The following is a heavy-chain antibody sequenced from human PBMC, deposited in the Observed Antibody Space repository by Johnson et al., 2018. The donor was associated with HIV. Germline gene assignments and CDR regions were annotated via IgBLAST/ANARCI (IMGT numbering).Heavy chain of an antibody. CDR2: ISYDGSNQ. CDR3: AKDHPVVAERTGAFDI. Sequence: VQLVESGGGVVQPGRSLRLSCAASGFTFSSYAMHWVRQAPGKGLEWVAVISYDGSNQYYADSVKGRFTISRDNSKNTLYLQMNSLRAEDTAVYYCAKDHPVVAERTGAFDIWGQGTMVTVSS. D-gene: IGHD2-15*01. V-gene: IGHV3-30*04. J-gene: IGHJ3*02. CDR1: GFTFSSYA.